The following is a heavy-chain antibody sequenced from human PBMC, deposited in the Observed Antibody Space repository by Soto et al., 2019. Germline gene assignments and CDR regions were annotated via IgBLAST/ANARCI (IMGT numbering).Heavy chain of an antibody. J-gene: IGHJ3*02. CDR3: VREGGYGGNSMNDAFDI. CDR1: GGSISSGGYY. Sequence: NPSETLSLTCTVSGGSISSGGYYWSWIRQHPGKGLEWIGYIYYSGSTYYNPSLKSRVTISVDTSKNQFSLKLSSVTAADTAVYYCVREGGYGGNSMNDAFDIWGQGTMVTVSS. D-gene: IGHD4-17*01. CDR2: IYYSGST. V-gene: IGHV4-31*03.